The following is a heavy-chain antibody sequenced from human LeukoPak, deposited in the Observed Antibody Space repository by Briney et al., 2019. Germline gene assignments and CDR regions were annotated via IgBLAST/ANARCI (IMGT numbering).Heavy chain of an antibody. D-gene: IGHD3-10*01. Sequence: ASVKVSCKASGYTFTSNYMHWVRQAPGQGLEWMGIINPSGGSTSYAQKFQGRVTMTRDTSTSTVYMELSSLRSEDTAVYYCAREGLPGVVGTYGMDVWGQGTTVTVSS. CDR3: AREGLPGVVGTYGMDV. V-gene: IGHV1-46*01. CDR1: GYTFTSNY. J-gene: IGHJ6*02. CDR2: INPSGGST.